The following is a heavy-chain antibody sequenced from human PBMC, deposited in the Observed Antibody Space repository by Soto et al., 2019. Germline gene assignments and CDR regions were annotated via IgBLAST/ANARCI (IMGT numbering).Heavy chain of an antibody. D-gene: IGHD3-22*01. J-gene: IGHJ5*02. V-gene: IGHV4-59*01. Sequence: SETLSLTCTVSGGSINSYYWSWIRQPPGKGLEWIGYIHSSGSTNYNPSLKSRVTISIDTSKNQFSLKLSSVTAADTAVYYCASNGYDYPNWFDPWGQGTLVTVSS. CDR2: IHSSGST. CDR1: GGSINSYY. CDR3: ASNGYDYPNWFDP.